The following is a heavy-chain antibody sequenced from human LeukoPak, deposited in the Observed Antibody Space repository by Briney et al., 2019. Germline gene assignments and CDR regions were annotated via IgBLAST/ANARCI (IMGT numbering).Heavy chain of an antibody. Sequence: GGSLRLSCAASGFTFSSYAMSWVRQAPGKGLGWVSAIGGSGGSTYYADSVKGRFTISRDNSKNMLYLQMNSLRAEDTAVYYCVKDYGCSGGSCYSVDYWGQGTLVTVSS. J-gene: IGHJ4*02. CDR1: GFTFSSYA. V-gene: IGHV3-23*01. D-gene: IGHD2-15*01. CDR2: IGGSGGST. CDR3: VKDYGCSGGSCYSVDY.